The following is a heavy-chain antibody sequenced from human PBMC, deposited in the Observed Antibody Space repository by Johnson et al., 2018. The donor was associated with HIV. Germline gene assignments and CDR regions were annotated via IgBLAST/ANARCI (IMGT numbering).Heavy chain of an antibody. Sequence: QVQLVESGGGVVQPGRSLRLSCTASGFTFSSYAMHWVRQAPGKGLEWVAVISYDGSNKYYADSVKGRFTISRDNSKNTLYLQMNSLRVEDTALYYCPKEDCSGVVCSDDAFDIWGQGTMVTLSS. V-gene: IGHV3-30*04. CDR3: PKEDCSGVVCSDDAFDI. J-gene: IGHJ3*02. D-gene: IGHD2-15*01. CDR2: ISYDGSNK. CDR1: GFTFSSYA.